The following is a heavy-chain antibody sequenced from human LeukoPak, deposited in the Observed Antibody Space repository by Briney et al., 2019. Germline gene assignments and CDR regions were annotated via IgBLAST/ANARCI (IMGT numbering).Heavy chain of an antibody. CDR2: IYATGST. CDR1: GGSISSNY. CDR3: ARDRDYYDSSGYQP. J-gene: IGHJ5*02. D-gene: IGHD3-22*01. Sequence: SETLSLTCTVSGGSISSNYWSWIRQPAGKGLEWIGRIYATGSTSYNPSLKSRVTISVDKSKNQFSLKLSSVTAADTAVYYCARDRDYYDSSGYQPWGQGTLVTVSS. V-gene: IGHV4-4*07.